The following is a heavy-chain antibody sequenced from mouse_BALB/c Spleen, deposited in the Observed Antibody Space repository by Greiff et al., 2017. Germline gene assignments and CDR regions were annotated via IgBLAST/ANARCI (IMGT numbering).Heavy chain of an antibody. Sequence: EVNLVESGGGLVKPGGSLKLSCAASGFTFSSYTMSWVRQTPEKRLEWVATISSGGGNTYYPDSVKGRFTISRDNAKNNLYLQMSSLRSEDTALYYCARYDRQSFDDWGQGTTLTVSS. CDR2: ISSGGGNT. CDR3: ARYDRQSFDD. J-gene: IGHJ2*01. CDR1: GFTFSSYT. V-gene: IGHV5-9*03.